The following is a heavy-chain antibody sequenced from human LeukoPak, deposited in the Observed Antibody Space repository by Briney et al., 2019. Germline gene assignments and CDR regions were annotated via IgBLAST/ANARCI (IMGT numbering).Heavy chain of an antibody. J-gene: IGHJ4*02. D-gene: IGHD4-17*01. CDR3: ARESTVTTSLFDY. CDR2: IYHSGST. V-gene: IGHV4-30-2*01. CDR1: GGSISSGGYS. Sequence: PSETLSLTCAVSGGSISSGGYSWSWIRQPPGKGLEWIGYIYHSGSTYYNPSLKSRVTISVDRSKNQFSLKLSFVTAADTAVYYCARESTVTTSLFDYWGQGTLVTVSS.